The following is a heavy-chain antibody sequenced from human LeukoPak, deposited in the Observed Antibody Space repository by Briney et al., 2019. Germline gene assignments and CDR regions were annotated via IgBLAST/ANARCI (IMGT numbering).Heavy chain of an antibody. J-gene: IGHJ4*02. CDR2: IYHSGST. CDR1: GGSISSGGYS. D-gene: IGHD2-15*01. Sequence: SETLSLTCAVSGGSISSGGYSWSWIRQPPGKGLEWIGYIYHSGSTYYNPSLKSRVTISVDRSKNQFSLKLSSVTAADTAVYYCAREGGYCSGGSCLSDYWGQGTLVTVSS. CDR3: AREGGYCSGGSCLSDY. V-gene: IGHV4-30-2*01.